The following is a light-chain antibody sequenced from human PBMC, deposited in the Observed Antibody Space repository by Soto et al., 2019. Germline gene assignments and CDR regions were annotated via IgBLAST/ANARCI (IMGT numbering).Light chain of an antibody. Sequence: DFQMTQSPSTLSASVGDRVTITCRASQSISSWLAWYQQKPGKAPKLLIYDASSLESGVPSRFSGSGSGTDFTLTISSLQPVDSATYYCQESYSEYAFTFGGGTKVDIK. CDR2: DAS. V-gene: IGKV1-5*01. CDR1: QSISSW. J-gene: IGKJ4*01. CDR3: QESYSEYAFT.